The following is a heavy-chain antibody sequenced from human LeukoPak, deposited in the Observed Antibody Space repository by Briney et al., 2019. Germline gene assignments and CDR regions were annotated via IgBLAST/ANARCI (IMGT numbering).Heavy chain of an antibody. V-gene: IGHV3-7*01. D-gene: IGHD6-13*01. CDR3: ARDIAAAGLFFDY. CDR2: MKYDGSEK. J-gene: IGHJ4*02. CDR1: GFTFSSYW. Sequence: GGSLRLSCAASGFTFSSYWMSRVRQAPGKGLEWVANMKYDGSEKDYVDSVKGRFTISRDNAKNSLYLQMNSLRAEDTAVYYCARDIAAAGLFFDYWGQGTLVTVSS.